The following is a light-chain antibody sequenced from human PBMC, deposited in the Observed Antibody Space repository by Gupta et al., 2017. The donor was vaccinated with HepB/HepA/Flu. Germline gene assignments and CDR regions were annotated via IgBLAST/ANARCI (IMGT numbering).Light chain of an antibody. CDR2: AAS. Sequence: DITMTHSPSSVSASVGDRVTITSRASQGISSWLAWYQQKPGKAPKLLTYAASSLQSGVPSRFSGRVSGTYFTLTISSLQPEDFATYYCQQANSFPFTFGPGTKVDIK. CDR1: QGISSW. V-gene: IGKV1D-12*01. CDR3: QQANSFPFT. J-gene: IGKJ3*01.